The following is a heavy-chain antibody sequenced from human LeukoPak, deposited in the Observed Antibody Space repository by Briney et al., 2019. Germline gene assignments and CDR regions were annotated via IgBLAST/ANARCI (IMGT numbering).Heavy chain of an antibody. Sequence: PSETLSLTCTVSGGSISNYYWSWIRQPPGKGLEWIGYIYYSGSTNYNPSLKSRVTMSVDTSKNQFSLKLSSVTAADTAVYYCARGGKWFPFDYWGQGTLVTVSS. CDR3: ARGGKWFPFDY. CDR2: IYYSGST. D-gene: IGHD3-22*01. CDR1: GGSISNYY. V-gene: IGHV4-59*12. J-gene: IGHJ4*02.